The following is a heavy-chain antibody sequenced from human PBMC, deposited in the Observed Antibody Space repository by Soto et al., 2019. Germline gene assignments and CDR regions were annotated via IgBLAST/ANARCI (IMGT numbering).Heavy chain of an antibody. CDR2: IKSKTDGGTT. J-gene: IGHJ6*02. D-gene: IGHD3-22*01. V-gene: IGHV3-15*07. CDR3: TTDTYYHDSSGYQNYYYYYGMDV. CDR1: GFTFSNAW. Sequence: GGSLRLSCAASGFTFSNAWMNWVRQAPGKGLEWVGRIKSKTDGGTTDYAAPVKGRFTISRDDSKNTLYLQMNSLKTEDTSVYYCTTDTYYHDSSGYQNYYYYYGMDVWGQGTTVTVSS.